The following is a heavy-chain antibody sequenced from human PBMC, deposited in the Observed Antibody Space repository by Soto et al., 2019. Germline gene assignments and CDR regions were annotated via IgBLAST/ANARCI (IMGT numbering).Heavy chain of an antibody. D-gene: IGHD3-10*01. CDR1: GFTFSSYW. V-gene: IGHV3-7*01. J-gene: IGHJ4*02. CDR3: ARGYGSGSLSGY. Sequence: EVQLVESGGGLVQPGGSLRLSCAASGFTFSSYWMSWVRQAPGKGLEWVANIKQDGSEKYNVDFVKGRFTISRDNAKKSLYLQMNSLRVKDTAVYYCARGYGSGSLSGYWGQGTLVTVSS. CDR2: IKQDGSEK.